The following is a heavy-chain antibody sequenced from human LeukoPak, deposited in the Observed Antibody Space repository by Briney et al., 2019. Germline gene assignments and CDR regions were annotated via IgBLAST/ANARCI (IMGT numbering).Heavy chain of an antibody. CDR2: IKQDGTEK. Sequence: GGSLRLSCAASGFTFTTYWLGWVRQPPGKGLEWVANIKQDGTEKYYVDSVKGRFTISRDNSKNTLYLQMNSLRAEDTAVYYCARILDSAWGELGYWGQGTLVTVSS. V-gene: IGHV3-7*01. J-gene: IGHJ4*02. CDR3: ARILDSAWGELGY. CDR1: GFTFTTYW. D-gene: IGHD6-19*01.